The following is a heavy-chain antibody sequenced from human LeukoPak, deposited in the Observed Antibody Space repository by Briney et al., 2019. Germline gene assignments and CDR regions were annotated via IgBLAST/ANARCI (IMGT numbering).Heavy chain of an antibody. V-gene: IGHV1-46*01. CDR2: INPSGGST. Sequence: ASVKVSFKASGYTFTIYYMHWVRQAPGQGLEWMGIINPSGGSTSYAQKFQGRVTMTRDMSTSTVYMELSSLRSDDTAVYYCARLTYYDFWSGYNYAFDIWGQGTMVTVSS. CDR1: GYTFTIYY. CDR3: ARLTYYDFWSGYNYAFDI. J-gene: IGHJ3*02. D-gene: IGHD3-3*01.